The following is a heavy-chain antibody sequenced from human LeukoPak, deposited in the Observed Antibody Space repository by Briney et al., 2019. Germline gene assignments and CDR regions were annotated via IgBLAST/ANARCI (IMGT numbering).Heavy chain of an antibody. CDR2: INGDGSGT. J-gene: IGHJ4*02. V-gene: IGHV3-74*01. CDR3: ARSGYSSSWRPIDY. CDR1: GFXFSSYW. D-gene: IGHD6-13*01. Sequence: LXLSXAASGFXFSSYWMHWVRHAPGKGLVWVSRINGDGSGTTYADSVKGRFTISRDNAKNTLYLQMNSLRAEDTALYYCARSGYSSSWRPIDYWGQGALVTVSS.